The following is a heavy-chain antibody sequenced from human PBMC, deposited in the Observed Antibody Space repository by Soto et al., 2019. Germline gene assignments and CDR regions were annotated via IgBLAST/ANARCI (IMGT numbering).Heavy chain of an antibody. CDR1: GGSISSSNC. Sequence: QVQLQESGPGLVKPSGTLSLTCAVSGGSISSSNCGSWVRQPPGKGLEWIGEIYHSGSTNLNPSLKSRVTISVDKSKNQFSLKLNSVTAADTAVYYCARVSGSYYDGMDVWGQWTTFTVSS. V-gene: IGHV4-4*02. CDR3: ARVSGSYYDGMDV. J-gene: IGHJ6*02. CDR2: IYHSGST.